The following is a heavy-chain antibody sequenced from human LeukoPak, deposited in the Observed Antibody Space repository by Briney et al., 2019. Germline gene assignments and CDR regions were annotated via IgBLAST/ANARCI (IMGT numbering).Heavy chain of an antibody. D-gene: IGHD2-15*01. CDR1: GGTFSSYA. CDR2: IIPIFGTA. Sequence: SVKVSCRASGGTFSSYAISWVRQAPGQGLEWMGGIIPIFGTANYAQKFQGRVTIAADESTSTAYMELSSLRSEDTAVYYCARAGYCSGGSCYFDYWGQGTQVIVSS. CDR3: ARAGYCSGGSCYFDY. J-gene: IGHJ4*02. V-gene: IGHV1-69*13.